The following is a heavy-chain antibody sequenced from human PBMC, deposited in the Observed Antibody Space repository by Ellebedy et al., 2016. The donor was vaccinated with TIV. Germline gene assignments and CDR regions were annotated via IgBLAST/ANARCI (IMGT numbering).Heavy chain of an antibody. CDR1: GYSFTSYW. J-gene: IGHJ4*02. Sequence: GESLKISCKGSGYSFTSYWIGWVRQMPGKGLEWMGIIYPGDSVTRYSPSFQGQVTISADKSISTAYLQWSSLKASDTAMYYCASSVAGYSYGTPFDYWGQGTLVTVSS. CDR2: IYPGDSVT. CDR3: ASSVAGYSYGTPFDY. V-gene: IGHV5-51*01. D-gene: IGHD5-18*01.